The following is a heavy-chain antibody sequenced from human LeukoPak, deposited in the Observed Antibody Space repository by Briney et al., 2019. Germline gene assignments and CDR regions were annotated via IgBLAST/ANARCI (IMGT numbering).Heavy chain of an antibody. J-gene: IGHJ4*02. CDR2: INQGGSDK. Sequence: GGALRLSCAASGFTFSGHWMSWVRQAPGKGLEGVANINQGGSDKYYVDSVRGRFTISRDNANNLLYLQMNSLRGEDTAVYYCTRDRSRAEDDWGQGTLVTVSS. V-gene: IGHV3-7*01. CDR1: GFTFSGHW. D-gene: IGHD1-14*01. CDR3: TRDRSRAEDD.